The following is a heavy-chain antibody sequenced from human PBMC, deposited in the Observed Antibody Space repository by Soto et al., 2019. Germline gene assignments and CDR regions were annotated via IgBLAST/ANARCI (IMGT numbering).Heavy chain of an antibody. J-gene: IGHJ5*02. CDR3: AAQGPAAILVSWFDP. Sequence: LSLTCTVSGGSISSGDYYWNWIRQPPGKGLEWIGYIYYSGSTYYNPSLKSRVTISVDTSKNQFSLKLSSVTAADTAVYYCAAQGPAAILVSWFDPWGQGTLVT. CDR2: IYYSGST. CDR1: GGSISSGDYY. D-gene: IGHD2-2*02. V-gene: IGHV4-30-4*01.